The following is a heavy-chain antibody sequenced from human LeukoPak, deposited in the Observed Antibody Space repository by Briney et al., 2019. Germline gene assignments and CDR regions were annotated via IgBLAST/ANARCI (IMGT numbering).Heavy chain of an antibody. CDR1: GFTFSSYS. D-gene: IGHD5-24*01. CDR2: ISSSSSYI. J-gene: IGHJ6*03. V-gene: IGHV3-21*01. CDR3: ARDFARIESHYYYYYRDV. Sequence: PGGSLRLSCAASGFTFSSYSMNWVRQAPGKGLEWVLSISSSSSYIYYADSVKGLFTISRDNAKNSLYLQMKSLRAEDTAVYYCARDFARIESHYYYYYRDVWGKGTTVTVSS.